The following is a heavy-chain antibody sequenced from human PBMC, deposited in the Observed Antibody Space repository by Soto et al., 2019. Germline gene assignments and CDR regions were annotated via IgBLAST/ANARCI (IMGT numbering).Heavy chain of an antibody. D-gene: IGHD3-16*02. V-gene: IGHV4-39*01. CDR1: GGSISSNNYD. CDR2: IFHSGTA. CDR3: ARLPEKTYRYYYGMDV. Sequence: QLQLQESGPGLVKPSETLSLTCTVCGGSISSNNYDWGWIRQPPGKGLEWIGSIFHSGTAYYNPSLMSRAAMSVDTSENQFSLKLSSVTAADTAVYYCARLPEKTYRYYYGMDVWGQGTTVTVS. J-gene: IGHJ6*02.